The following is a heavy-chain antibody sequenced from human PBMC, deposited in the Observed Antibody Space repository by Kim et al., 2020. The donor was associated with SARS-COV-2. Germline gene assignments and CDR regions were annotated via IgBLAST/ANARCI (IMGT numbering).Heavy chain of an antibody. V-gene: IGHV4-59*01. J-gene: IGHJ5*02. CDR3: ARVVGSRELRFLEWLPKNNWFDP. CDR1: GGSISSYY. Sequence: SETLSLTCTVSGGSISSYYWSWIRQPPGKGLEWIGYIYYSGSTNYNPSLKSRVTISVDTSKNQFSLKLSSVTAADTAVYYCARVVGSRELRFLEWLPKNNWFDPWGQGTLVTVSS. D-gene: IGHD3-3*01. CDR2: IYYSGST.